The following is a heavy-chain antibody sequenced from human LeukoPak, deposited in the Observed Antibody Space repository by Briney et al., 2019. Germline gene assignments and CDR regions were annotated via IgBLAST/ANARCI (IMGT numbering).Heavy chain of an antibody. Sequence: PGRSLRLSCAPSAFTFTIYCMHWVRHPPDKWLEWVASISYDGSNKYYADSVKGRFTISRDNSKNTLYLQMNSLRAEDTAVYYCAKDSGLILRHYYGMDAWGQGTTVTVSS. CDR2: ISYDGSNK. D-gene: IGHD3-3*01. V-gene: IGHV3-30*18. CDR3: AKDSGLILRHYYGMDA. J-gene: IGHJ6*02. CDR1: AFTFTIYC.